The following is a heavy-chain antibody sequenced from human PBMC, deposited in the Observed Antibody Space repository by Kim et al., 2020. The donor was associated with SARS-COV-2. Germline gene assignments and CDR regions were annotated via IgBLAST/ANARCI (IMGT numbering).Heavy chain of an antibody. D-gene: IGHD4-17*01. V-gene: IGHV3-48*02. CDR3: ARDLYGDYVLDY. Sequence: GGSLRLSCAASRFTFSSYSMNWVRQAPGKGLEWVSYISSTGRTISYADSVKGRFTISRDDANNLLSLQMNSLRDEDTAVYYCARDLYGDYVLDYWGQGTLVTVSS. CDR1: RFTFSSYS. CDR2: ISSTGRTI. J-gene: IGHJ4*02.